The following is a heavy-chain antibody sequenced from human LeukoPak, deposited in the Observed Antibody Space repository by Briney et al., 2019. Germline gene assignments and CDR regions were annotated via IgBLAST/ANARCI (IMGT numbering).Heavy chain of an antibody. Sequence: PSETLSLTCPVYGGSFSGYYCNWIRQPPGKGLEGIGEINHSGSTNYNPSLKSRVTISVDTSKNQFSLKLSSVTAADTAVYYCARENYGSGSYGSLNWFDPWGQGTLVTVSS. D-gene: IGHD3-10*01. V-gene: IGHV4-34*01. CDR2: INHSGST. CDR3: ARENYGSGSYGSLNWFDP. J-gene: IGHJ5*02. CDR1: GGSFSGYY.